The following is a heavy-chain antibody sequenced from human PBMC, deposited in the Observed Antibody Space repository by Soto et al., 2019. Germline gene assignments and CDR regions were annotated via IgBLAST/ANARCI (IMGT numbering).Heavy chain of an antibody. CDR2: ISYDGSNQ. CDR3: AKDQASGQGSFDS. V-gene: IGHV3-30*18. CDR1: GFTFNIYG. J-gene: IGHJ4*02. Sequence: VKLVESGGGVVHPGGSLRLSCAASGFTFNIYGMHWVRQAPDKGLEWVALISYDGSNQYYADSVKGRFTISRDNSKNTLFLQMNSLRADDTAVYYCAKDQASGQGSFDSWGQGTLVTVSS.